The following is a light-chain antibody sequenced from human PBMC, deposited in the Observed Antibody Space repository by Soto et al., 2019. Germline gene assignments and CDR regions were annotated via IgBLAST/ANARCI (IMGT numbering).Light chain of an antibody. CDR3: QQYGSAPTWT. V-gene: IGKV3-20*01. J-gene: IGKJ1*01. Sequence: ESVLTQSPGTLSLSPGERATLSCRASQSVSYNYLAWYQQKPGQAPRLLIYGASTRATGIPDRFSGSGSGTDFTLTISRLEHEDSAVYYCQQYGSAPTWTFGQGTKVAIK. CDR2: GAS. CDR1: QSVSYNY.